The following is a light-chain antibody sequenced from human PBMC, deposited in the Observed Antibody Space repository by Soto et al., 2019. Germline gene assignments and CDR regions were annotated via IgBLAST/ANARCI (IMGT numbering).Light chain of an antibody. J-gene: IGKJ1*01. CDR3: QHYNGYWT. CDR1: QSISRW. Sequence: DIQLTQAPSNLAASVGDSVTITFRASQSISRWLAWYQQKAGEAPKLLIYDSSILESGVPSRFSGSGSGTEFTLTISSLQPDDSATYYCQHYNGYWTFGQGTKVDIK. CDR2: DSS. V-gene: IGKV1-5*01.